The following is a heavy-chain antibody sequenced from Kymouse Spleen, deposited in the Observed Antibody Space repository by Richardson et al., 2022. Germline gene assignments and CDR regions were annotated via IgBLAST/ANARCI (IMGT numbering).Heavy chain of an antibody. V-gene: IGHV3-9*01. CDR1: GFTFDDYA. CDR2: ISWNSGSI. J-gene: IGHJ3*02. D-gene: IGHD5-12*01. CDR3: AKDRGYSGYDGAFDI. Sequence: EVQLVESGGGLVQPGRSLRLSCAASGFTFDDYAMHWVRQAPGKGLEWVSGISWNSGSIGYADSVKGRFTISRDNAKNSLYLQMNSLRAEDTALYYCAKDRGYSGYDGAFDIWGQGTMVTVSS.